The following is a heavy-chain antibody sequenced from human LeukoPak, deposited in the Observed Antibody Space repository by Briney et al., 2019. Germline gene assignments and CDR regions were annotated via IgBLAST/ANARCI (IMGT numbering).Heavy chain of an antibody. D-gene: IGHD1-14*01. Sequence: QAGGSLRLSCAASGFTFSSYGMHWVRQAPGKGLEWVAVIWYDGSNKYYADSVKGRFTISRDNSKNTLYLQMNSLRAEDTAVYYCAKPGRSDGGDYFDYWGQGTLVTVSS. CDR3: AKPGRSDGGDYFDY. CDR1: GFTFSSYG. V-gene: IGHV3-33*06. CDR2: IWYDGSNK. J-gene: IGHJ4*02.